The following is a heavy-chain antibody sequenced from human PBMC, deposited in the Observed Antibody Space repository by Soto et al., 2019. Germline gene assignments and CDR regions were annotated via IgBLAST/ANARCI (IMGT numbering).Heavy chain of an antibody. Sequence: QITLKESGPTLVKPTQTLTLTCTFSGFSLSTSGVGVGWISQPPGKALEWLALIYWDDGKRYSPSLKSTLTITKDTSKNQVVLTMTNMDPVDTATYYCAHISGPRGDSSSCWFAPWGQGTLVTVSS. D-gene: IGHD6-13*01. CDR1: GFSLSTSGVG. V-gene: IGHV2-5*02. CDR2: IYWDDGK. J-gene: IGHJ5*02. CDR3: AHISGPRGDSSSCWFAP.